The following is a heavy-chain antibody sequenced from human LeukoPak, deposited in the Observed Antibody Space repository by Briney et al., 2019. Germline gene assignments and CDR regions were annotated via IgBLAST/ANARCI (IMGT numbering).Heavy chain of an antibody. D-gene: IGHD1-26*01. Sequence: ASVKVSCKVSGGTFSSYAISWVRQAPGQGLEWMGGIIPIFGTANYAQKFQGRVTITMDESTSTAYMELSSLRSEDTAVYYCARARYSGSYFHYWGQGTLVTVSS. J-gene: IGHJ4*02. CDR2: IIPIFGTA. CDR1: GGTFSSYA. CDR3: ARARYSGSYFHY. V-gene: IGHV1-69*05.